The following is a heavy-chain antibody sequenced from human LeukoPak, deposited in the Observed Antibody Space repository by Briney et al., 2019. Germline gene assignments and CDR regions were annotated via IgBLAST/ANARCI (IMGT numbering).Heavy chain of an antibody. CDR1: GFTFNTYW. CDR3: APSPYSGSSLAPFDY. V-gene: IGHV3-74*01. Sequence: GGSLRLSCAASGFTFNTYWIHWVRRAPGKGLVWVSRISPDGSSTNYADSVEGRFTISRDNAKNSLYLQMNSLRAEDTAVYYCAPSPYSGSSLAPFDYWGQGTLVTVSS. CDR2: ISPDGSST. D-gene: IGHD1-26*01. J-gene: IGHJ4*02.